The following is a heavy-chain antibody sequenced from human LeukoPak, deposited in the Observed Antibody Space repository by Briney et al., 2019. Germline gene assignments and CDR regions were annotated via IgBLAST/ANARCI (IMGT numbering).Heavy chain of an antibody. V-gene: IGHV1-8*01. CDR3: ARASISNFRFGVVIGNNWFDP. D-gene: IGHD3-3*01. Sequence: GASVKVSCKASGYPFTSYDINWVRQATGQGLEWMGWMNPNSGNTGYAQKFQGRVTMTRNTSISAAYMELSSLRSEDTAVYYCARASISNFRFGVVIGNNWFDPWGQGTLVTVSS. CDR1: GYPFTSYD. CDR2: MNPNSGNT. J-gene: IGHJ5*02.